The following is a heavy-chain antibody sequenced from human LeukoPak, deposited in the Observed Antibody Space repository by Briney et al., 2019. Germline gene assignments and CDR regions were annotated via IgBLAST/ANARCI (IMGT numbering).Heavy chain of an antibody. CDR3: ARVLGENGSSWYDYYYYGMDV. Sequence: SGTLSLTCTVSGGSISSYYWSWIRQPPGKGLEWIGYIYYSGSTNYNPSLKSRVTISVDTPKNQFSLKLSSVTAADTAVYYCARVLGENGSSWYDYYYYGMDVWGQGTTVTVSS. J-gene: IGHJ6*02. V-gene: IGHV4-59*01. D-gene: IGHD6-13*01. CDR2: IYYSGST. CDR1: GGSISSYY.